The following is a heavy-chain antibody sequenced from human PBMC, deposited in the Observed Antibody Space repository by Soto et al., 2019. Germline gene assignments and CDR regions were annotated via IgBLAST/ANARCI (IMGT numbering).Heavy chain of an antibody. CDR2: ITVNSGNT. CDR1: GYSFISYG. D-gene: IGHD6-19*01. CDR3: GRGLGGGWYYFDY. J-gene: IGHJ4*02. V-gene: IGHV1-18*04. Sequence: QGQLVQSGVEVKKPGASVKVSCKASGYSFISYGIGWVRQAPGQGLEWMGWITVNSGNTNYPQKFQGRVTMTTDTSTSTAYMELRSVTSADTAIYYCGRGLGGGWYYFDYWGPGTLVTVSS.